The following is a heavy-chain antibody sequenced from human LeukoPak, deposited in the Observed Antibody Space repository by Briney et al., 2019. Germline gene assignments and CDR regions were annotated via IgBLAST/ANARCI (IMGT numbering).Heavy chain of an antibody. D-gene: IGHD3-10*01. V-gene: IGHV3-7*01. CDR2: IKQDGSEK. Sequence: SGGSLRLSCAASGFTFSSYWMSWVRQAPGKGLEWVANIKQDGSEKYYVDSVKGRFTISRDNAKNSLYLQMNSLRAEDTAVYYCGRGRVRYYFDYWGQGTLVTVSS. CDR3: GRGRVRYYFDY. CDR1: GFTFSSYW. J-gene: IGHJ4*02.